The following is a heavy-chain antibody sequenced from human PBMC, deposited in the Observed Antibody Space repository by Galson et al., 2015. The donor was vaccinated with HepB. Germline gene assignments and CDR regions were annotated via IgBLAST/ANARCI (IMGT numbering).Heavy chain of an antibody. J-gene: IGHJ4*02. V-gene: IGHV3-23*01. CDR3: TKGDSSWGYCSSTSCHFDY. CDR2: ISGSGGST. CDR1: GFTFSSYA. D-gene: IGHD2-2*01. Sequence: SLRLSCAASGFTFSSYAMTWVRQAPGKGLEWVSAISGSGGSTYYADPVKGRFTISRDNSKNTLYLQMNSLRAEDTAVYYCTKGDSSWGYCSSTSCHFDYWGQGTLVTVSS.